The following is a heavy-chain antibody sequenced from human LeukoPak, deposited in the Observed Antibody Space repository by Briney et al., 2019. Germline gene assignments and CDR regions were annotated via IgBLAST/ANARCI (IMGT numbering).Heavy chain of an antibody. CDR3: ARERRAAENWFDP. Sequence: GRSLRLSCAASGFTFGSYGMHWVRQAPGKGLEWVAVIWYDGSNKYYADSVKGRFTISRDNSKNTLYLQMNSLRAADTAIYYCARERRAAENWFDPWGQGTPVTVSS. CDR2: IWYDGSNK. V-gene: IGHV3-33*01. J-gene: IGHJ5*02. CDR1: GFTFGSYG.